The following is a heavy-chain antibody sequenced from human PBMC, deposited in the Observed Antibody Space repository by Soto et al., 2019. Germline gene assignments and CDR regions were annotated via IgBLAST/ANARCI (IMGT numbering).Heavy chain of an antibody. CDR1: GGSISSGGYY. D-gene: IGHD3-10*01. Sequence: QVQLQESGPGLVKPSQTLSLTCTVSGGSISSGGYYWSWIRQHPGKGLEWIGYIYYSGSTYYNPSLTSRVTISVDTSKNQFALKLSSVTAADTAVYYCARVSEVYYYGSGSRAPLMDVWGQGTTVTVSS. J-gene: IGHJ6*02. CDR2: IYYSGST. CDR3: ARVSEVYYYGSGSRAPLMDV. V-gene: IGHV4-31*03.